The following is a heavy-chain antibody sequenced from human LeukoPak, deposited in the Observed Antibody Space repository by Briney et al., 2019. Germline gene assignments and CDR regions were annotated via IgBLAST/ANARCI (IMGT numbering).Heavy chain of an antibody. Sequence: GGSLRLSCAASGFTFTNAWMTWVRQAPGKGLEWVGRIKSKGDGETTDYAAPVKDRFIMSRDDAKATLYLQMNSLNAEDTAVYYCATDLGLTMIRGVIVHWGQGALVTVSS. D-gene: IGHD3-10*01. CDR1: GFTFTNAW. CDR2: IKSKGDGETT. CDR3: ATDLGLTMIRGVIVH. J-gene: IGHJ4*02. V-gene: IGHV3-15*01.